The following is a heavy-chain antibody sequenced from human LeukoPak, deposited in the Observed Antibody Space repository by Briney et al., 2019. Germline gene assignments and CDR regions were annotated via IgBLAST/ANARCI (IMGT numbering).Heavy chain of an antibody. Sequence: GGSLRLSCAASGFKFSTYGMHWVRQAPGKGLEWVAFMHYDGNIKYYADSVKGRFTISRDTSKNTLYLQMNSLRVEDTAVYYCAKDACSGGTCYGGWYCDLWGRGTLVTVSS. D-gene: IGHD2-15*01. CDR1: GFKFSTYG. CDR2: MHYDGNIK. CDR3: AKDACSGGTCYGGWYCDL. J-gene: IGHJ2*01. V-gene: IGHV3-30*02.